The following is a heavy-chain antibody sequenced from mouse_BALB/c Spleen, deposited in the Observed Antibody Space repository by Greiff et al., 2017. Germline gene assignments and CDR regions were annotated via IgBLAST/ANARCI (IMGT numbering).Heavy chain of an antibody. CDR2: INPYYGST. D-gene: IGHD2-4*01. V-gene: IGHV1-39*01. CDR1: GYSFTDYI. Sequence: VQLQQTGPELVKPGASVKISCEASGYSFTDYIMLWVKQSHGKSLEWIGNINPYYGSTSYNLKFKGKATLTVDKSSSTAYMQLNSLTSEDSAVYYCARGANYDYDYYAMDYWGQGTSVTVSS. CDR3: ARGANYDYDYYAMDY. J-gene: IGHJ4*01.